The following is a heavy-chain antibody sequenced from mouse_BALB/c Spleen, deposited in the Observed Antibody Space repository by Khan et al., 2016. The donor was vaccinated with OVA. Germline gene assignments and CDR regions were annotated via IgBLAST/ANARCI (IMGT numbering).Heavy chain of an antibody. CDR1: GFTFSTYG. J-gene: IGHJ3*01. Sequence: EVELVESGGDLVKPGGSLKLSCAASGFTFSTYGMSWVRQTPDKRLEWVANISSGGTYTYYPDNVKGRFTISRDNAKNTLYLQMSSLKSEDTAMYYCARLAYYYDSEGLAYWGQGTLVTVSA. CDR2: ISSGGTYT. CDR3: ARLAYYYDSEGLAY. V-gene: IGHV5-6*01. D-gene: IGHD1-1*01.